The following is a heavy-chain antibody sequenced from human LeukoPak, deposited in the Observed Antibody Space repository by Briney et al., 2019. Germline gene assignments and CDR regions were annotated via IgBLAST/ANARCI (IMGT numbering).Heavy chain of an antibody. D-gene: IGHD3-22*01. CDR2: IYYSGST. V-gene: IGHV4-30-4*01. J-gene: IGHJ4*02. CDR3: ARSGMIVVVMDY. Sequence: SETLSLTCTVSGGSISSGDYYWSWIRQPPGKGLEWIGYIYYSGSTYYNPSLKSRVTISVDTSKNQFSLKLSSVTAADTAVYYCARSGMIVVVMDYWGQGTLVTVSS. CDR1: GGSISSGDYY.